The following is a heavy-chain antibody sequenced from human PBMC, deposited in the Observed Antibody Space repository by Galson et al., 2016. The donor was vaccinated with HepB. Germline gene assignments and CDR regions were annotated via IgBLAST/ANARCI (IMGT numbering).Heavy chain of an antibody. J-gene: IGHJ4*02. CDR1: GFSFRTFA. CDR3: AKGVDSSGWYHFDF. V-gene: IGHV3-30*18. D-gene: IGHD6-19*01. Sequence: SLRLSCAASGFSFRTFAMHWVRQAPGKGLEWVALVSSDGSYKYYADSVRGRFTPSRDNSKETLYLQMNILRPDDTSVYYCAKGVDSSGWYHFDFWGQGTLVTASS. CDR2: VSSDGSYK.